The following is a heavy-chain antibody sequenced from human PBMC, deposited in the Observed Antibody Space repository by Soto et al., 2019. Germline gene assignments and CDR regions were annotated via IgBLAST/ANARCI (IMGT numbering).Heavy chain of an antibody. CDR1: GFTFDDYA. CDR3: AKDKPCRGNDAFDI. J-gene: IGHJ3*02. D-gene: IGHD3-10*01. Sequence: EVQLVESGGGLVEPGRSLRLSCAASGFTFDDYAMHWVRQAPGKGLEWVSGIRRNSGRIGYADSVKGRFTISRDNAKNALYLEMNSLRAEDTALYYCAKDKPCRGNDAFDIWGQGTMVTVSS. V-gene: IGHV3-9*01. CDR2: IRRNSGRI.